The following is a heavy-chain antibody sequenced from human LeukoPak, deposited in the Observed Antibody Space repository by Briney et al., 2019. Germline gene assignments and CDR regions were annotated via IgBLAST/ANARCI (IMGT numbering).Heavy chain of an antibody. D-gene: IGHD3-10*01. CDR2: MNPINGNT. CDR3: VRDGEGVAISVNFWFDP. J-gene: IGHJ5*02. V-gene: IGHV1-8*01. Sequence: ASVKVSCKASGFTLTNYDINWVRQAPGQGLEWMGWMNPINGNTGYARKFQGRVTMTRDTSISTAYMELRSLTPEDTAIYYCVRDGEGVAISVNFWFDPWGQGTLVTVSS. CDR1: GFTLTNYD.